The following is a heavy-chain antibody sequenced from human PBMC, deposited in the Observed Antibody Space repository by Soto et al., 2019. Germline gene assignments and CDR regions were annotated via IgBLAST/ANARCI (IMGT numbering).Heavy chain of an antibody. V-gene: IGHV4-34*01. D-gene: IGHD2-2*01. CDR2: INHSGST. Sequence: QVQLQQWGAGLLKPSETLSLTCAVYGGSFSGYYWSWIRQPPGKGLEWIGEINHSGSTNYNPSLKSRVTISVDTSKNQFSLKLSSVTAADTAVYYCARVRIVVVPAAMRGMNWFDPWGQGTLVTVSS. J-gene: IGHJ5*02. CDR3: ARVRIVVVPAAMRGMNWFDP. CDR1: GGSFSGYY.